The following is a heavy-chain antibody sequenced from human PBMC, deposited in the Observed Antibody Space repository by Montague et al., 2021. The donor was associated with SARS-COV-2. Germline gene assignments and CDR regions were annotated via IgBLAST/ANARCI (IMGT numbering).Heavy chain of an antibody. D-gene: IGHD2-15*01. CDR1: GGSISSFY. CDR2: ISDSGRT. CDR3: ARHYSATLPAVY. V-gene: IGHV4-59*08. Sequence: SETLSLTCTVAGGSISSFYWRWSRQPPGKVLAWYGYISDSGRTKYNPSLTSRVTMSVDTSKNQFSLKVNSVTAADTTVYYCARHYSATLPAVYWGQGTLVTVSS. J-gene: IGHJ4*02.